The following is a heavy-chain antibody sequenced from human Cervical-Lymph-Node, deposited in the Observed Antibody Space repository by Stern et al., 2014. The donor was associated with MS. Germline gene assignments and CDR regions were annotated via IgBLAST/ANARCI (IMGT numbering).Heavy chain of an antibody. D-gene: IGHD4-17*01. V-gene: IGHV3-33*01. J-gene: IGHJ3*02. CDR3: ASEPHYGDGPYAFDI. CDR2: IWYDGSNK. CDR1: GFTFSSYG. Sequence: QVKLVQSGEGVVQPGRSLRLSCAASGFTFSSYGMNWVRQAPGKGLESGAVIWYDGSNKYYADSVKGRFTISRDNSKNTLYLQMNSLRAEDTAVYYCASEPHYGDGPYAFDIWGQGTMVTVSS.